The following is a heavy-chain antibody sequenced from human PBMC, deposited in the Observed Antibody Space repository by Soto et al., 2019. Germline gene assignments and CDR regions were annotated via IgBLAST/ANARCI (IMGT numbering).Heavy chain of an antibody. CDR3: ARVIDYSNYDFGY. Sequence: SVKVSCKASGGTFSSYTISWVRQAPGQGLEWMGRIIPILGIANYAQKFQGRVTITADKSTSTAYMELSSLRSEDTAVYYCARVIDYSNYDFGYWGQGTLVTVSS. J-gene: IGHJ4*02. V-gene: IGHV1-69*02. CDR1: GGTFSSYT. D-gene: IGHD4-4*01. CDR2: IIPILGIA.